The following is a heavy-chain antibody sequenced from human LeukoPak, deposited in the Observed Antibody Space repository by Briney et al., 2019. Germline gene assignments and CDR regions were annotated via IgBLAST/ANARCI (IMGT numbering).Heavy chain of an antibody. Sequence: GGSLRLSCAASGFTFDDYGMSWVRQAPGKGLEWVSGINWNGGSTGYTDSVKGRFTISRDNAKNSLYLQMNSLRAEDTALYYCARVPGYDYVWGTDYWGQGTLVTVSS. J-gene: IGHJ4*02. CDR1: GFTFDDYG. V-gene: IGHV3-20*04. CDR2: INWNGGST. CDR3: ARVPGYDYVWGTDY. D-gene: IGHD3-16*01.